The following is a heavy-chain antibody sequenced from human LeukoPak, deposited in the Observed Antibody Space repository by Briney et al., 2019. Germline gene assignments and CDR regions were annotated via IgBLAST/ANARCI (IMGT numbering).Heavy chain of an antibody. J-gene: IGHJ4*02. CDR1: GFTFSSYG. CDR3: AKWGDGYNSLDY. Sequence: PGGSLRLSCAASGFTFSSYGMHWVRQAPGKGLEWVAVIWYDGSNKYYADSVKGRFTISRDNSKNTLYLQMNSLRAEDTAVYNCAKWGDGYNSLDYWGQGTLVTVSS. CDR2: IWYDGSNK. D-gene: IGHD5-24*01. V-gene: IGHV3-33*06.